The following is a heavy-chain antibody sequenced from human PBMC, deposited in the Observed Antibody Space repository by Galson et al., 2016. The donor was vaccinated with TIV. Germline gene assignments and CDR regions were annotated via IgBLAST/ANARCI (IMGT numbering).Heavy chain of an antibody. V-gene: IGHV5-51*01. CDR2: LYPGDSHA. CDR3: ARWLMVQGVIRYLDY. J-gene: IGHJ4*03. Sequence: QSGAEVKKPGESLKISCKGSGYSLTSYYIAWVRQMPGKGLEWMGILYPGDSHARYSPSFQGQVTISADKSIRTAYLQVNSLTVEDTAVYYCARWLMVQGVIRYLDYWGQGTQVTVSS. D-gene: IGHD3-10*01. CDR1: GYSLTSYY.